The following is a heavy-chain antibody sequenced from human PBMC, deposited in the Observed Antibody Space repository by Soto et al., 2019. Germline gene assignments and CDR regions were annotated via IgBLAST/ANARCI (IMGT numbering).Heavy chain of an antibody. D-gene: IGHD2-15*01. CDR2: IKTRDEGETT. CDR3: TTGSVEGF. V-gene: IGHV3-15*07. CDR1: GFSVSNAW. J-gene: IGHJ6*02. Sequence: EVQLVDSGGGLVKPGGSLRLSCEASGFSVSNAWMNWVRQAPGKGLEWVGRIKTRDEGETTNYAAPVKGRFTISRDDSKNTLYLQMNSLKTEDTAVYYCTTGSVEGFWGQGTTVTVCS.